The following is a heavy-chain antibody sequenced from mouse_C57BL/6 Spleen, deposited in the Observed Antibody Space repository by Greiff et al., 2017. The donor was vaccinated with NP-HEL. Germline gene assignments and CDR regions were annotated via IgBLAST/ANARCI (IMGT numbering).Heavy chain of an antibody. Sequence: EVKLMESGGGLVKPGGSLKLSCAASGFTFSDYGMHWVRQAPEKGLEWVAYISSGSSTIYYADTVKGRFTISRDNAKNTLFLQMTSRRSEDTAMYYCASSITTVVANYAMDYWGQGTSVTVSS. CDR2: ISSGSSTI. CDR1: GFTFSDYG. CDR3: ASSITTVVANYAMDY. D-gene: IGHD1-1*01. J-gene: IGHJ4*01. V-gene: IGHV5-17*01.